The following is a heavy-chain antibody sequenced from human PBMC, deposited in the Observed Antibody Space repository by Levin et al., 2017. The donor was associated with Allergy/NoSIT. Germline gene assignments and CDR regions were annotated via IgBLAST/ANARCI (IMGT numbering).Heavy chain of an antibody. CDR3: AREVAAGTRGFIDY. J-gene: IGHJ4*02. V-gene: IGHV3-11*05. CDR2: ISSSSSYT. Sequence: GESLKISCAASGFTFSDYYMSWIRQAPGKGLEWVSYISSSSSYTNYADSVKGRFTISRDNAKNSLYLQMNSLRAEDTAVYYCAREVAAGTRGFIDYWGQGTLVTVSS. D-gene: IGHD6-13*01. CDR1: GFTFSDYY.